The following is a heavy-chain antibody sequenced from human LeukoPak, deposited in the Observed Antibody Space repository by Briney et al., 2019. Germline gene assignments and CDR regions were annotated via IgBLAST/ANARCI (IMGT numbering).Heavy chain of an antibody. CDR1: GGSFSGYY. D-gene: IGHD3-3*01. CDR2: IYSGGST. J-gene: IGHJ4*02. V-gene: IGHV3-66*01. Sequence: ETLSLTCAVYGGSFSGYYWSWIRQAPGKGLEWVSVIYSGGSTYYADSVKGRFTISRDNSKNTLYLQMNSLRAEDTAVYYCARDWNFDYWGQGTLVTVSS. CDR3: ARDWNFDY.